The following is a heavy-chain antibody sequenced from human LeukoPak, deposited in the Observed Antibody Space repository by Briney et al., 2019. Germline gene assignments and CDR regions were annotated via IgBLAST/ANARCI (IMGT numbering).Heavy chain of an antibody. V-gene: IGHV3-7*01. CDR2: IKQDGSEK. J-gene: IGHJ5*02. CDR1: GFTFSSYW. D-gene: IGHD4-17*01. Sequence: GGSLRLSCAASGFTFSSYWVSWVRQAPGKGLEWVANIKQDGSEKYYVDSVKGRFTISRDNAKNSLYLQMNSLRAEDTAVYYCASKPHYGDEDRWGQGTLVTVSS. CDR3: ASKPHYGDEDR.